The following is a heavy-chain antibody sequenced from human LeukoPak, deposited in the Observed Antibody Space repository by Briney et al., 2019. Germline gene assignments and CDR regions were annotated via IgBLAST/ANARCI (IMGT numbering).Heavy chain of an antibody. J-gene: IGHJ4*02. CDR2: IKQDGSEK. D-gene: IGHD6-13*01. CDR1: GFTFSGYW. V-gene: IGHV3-7*01. Sequence: PGGSLRLSCAASGFTFSGYWMSWVRQAPGKGLEWVANIKQDGSEKYYVDSVKGRFTISRDNAKNSLYLQMNSLRAEDTAVYYCARAEAADPFFDYWGQGTLVTVSS. CDR3: ARAEAADPFFDY.